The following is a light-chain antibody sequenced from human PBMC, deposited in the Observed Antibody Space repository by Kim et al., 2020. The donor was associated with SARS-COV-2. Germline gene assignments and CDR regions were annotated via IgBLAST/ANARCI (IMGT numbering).Light chain of an antibody. V-gene: IGKV3-11*01. CDR2: DAS. CDR3: QQRRNWPLT. CDR1: ESVSYY. J-gene: IGKJ4*01. Sequence: SSLGERATLSCRASESVSYYLAWYQQKPGQAPRLLTYDASNRATGIPARFSGSGSGTDFTLTISSLEPEDVAVYYCQQRRNWPLTFGGGTKVDIK.